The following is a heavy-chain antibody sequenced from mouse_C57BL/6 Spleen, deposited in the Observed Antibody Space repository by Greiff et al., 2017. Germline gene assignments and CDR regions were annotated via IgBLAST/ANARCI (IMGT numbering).Heavy chain of an antibody. V-gene: IGHV1-18*01. Sequence: EVQLQQSGPELVKPGASVKIPCKASGYTFTDYNMDWVKQSHGKSLEWIGDINPNNGGTIYNQKFKGKATLTVDKSSSTAYMELRSLTSEDTAVYYCAGGGISFAYWGQGTLVTVSA. CDR1: GYTFTDYN. CDR3: AGGGISFAY. CDR2: INPNNGGT. J-gene: IGHJ3*01.